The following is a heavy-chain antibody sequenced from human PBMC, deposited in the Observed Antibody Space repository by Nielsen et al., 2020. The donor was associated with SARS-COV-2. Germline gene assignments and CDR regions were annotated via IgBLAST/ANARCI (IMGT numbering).Heavy chain of an antibody. CDR2: ISNRGTYT. CDR3: ATEAVADDWYFDL. CDR1: GFTFDDYG. V-gene: IGHV3-20*01. Sequence: GGSLRLSCAASGFTFDDYGMSWVRQAPGKGPEWVSYISNRGTYTNHADSVKGRFTISRDNAKNSLYLQMNSLRAEDTALYHCATEAVADDWYFDLWGRGTLVTVSS. J-gene: IGHJ2*01. D-gene: IGHD6-19*01.